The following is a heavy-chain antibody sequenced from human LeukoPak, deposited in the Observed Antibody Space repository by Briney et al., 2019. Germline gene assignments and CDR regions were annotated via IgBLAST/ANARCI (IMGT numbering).Heavy chain of an antibody. V-gene: IGHV1-69*13. CDR2: IIPIFCTA. J-gene: IGHJ6*04. CDR1: GGTFSSYA. D-gene: IGHD2-2*01. Sequence: SVKVSCKATGGTFSSYAISWVRQSPGQRLEWIRGIIPIFCTANYAQKFQGRVTITADESTSTAYMELSSLRSEDTAVYYCARVNGPAARRPYYYYYYGMEVWGKGTTVTVSS. CDR3: ARVNGPAARRPYYYYYYGMEV.